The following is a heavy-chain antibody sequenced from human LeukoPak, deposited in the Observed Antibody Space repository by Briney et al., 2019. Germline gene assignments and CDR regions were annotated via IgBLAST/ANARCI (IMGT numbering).Heavy chain of an antibody. CDR3: AKDSGGNGAYFYAMDV. D-gene: IGHD4-23*01. J-gene: IGHJ6*02. Sequence: GGSLRLSCVGSGFAFHNYAMHWVRRPPGKGLEWVSAINWNSDTKAYTDSVKGRFTISRDRARNSLYLQMDSLRPEDTALYYCAKDSGGNGAYFYAMDVWARGPRSPSP. V-gene: IGHV3-9*01. CDR1: GFAFHNYA. CDR2: INWNSDTK.